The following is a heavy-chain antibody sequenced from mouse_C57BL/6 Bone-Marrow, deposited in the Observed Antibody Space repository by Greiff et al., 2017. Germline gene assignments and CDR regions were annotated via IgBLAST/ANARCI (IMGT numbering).Heavy chain of an antibody. J-gene: IGHJ2*01. Sequence: QVQLQQPGAELVMPGASVKLSCKASGYTFTSSWMHWVKQTPGQGLEWIGEIDPSDSYTYYNQKFKGKSTLTVDKSSSTAYMQLSSLTSEDSAVNDCARLTGSHYYCDYWGQGTTLTVSS. CDR1: GYTFTSSW. V-gene: IGHV1-69*01. D-gene: IGHD4-1*01. CDR2: IDPSDSYT. CDR3: ARLTGSHYYCDY.